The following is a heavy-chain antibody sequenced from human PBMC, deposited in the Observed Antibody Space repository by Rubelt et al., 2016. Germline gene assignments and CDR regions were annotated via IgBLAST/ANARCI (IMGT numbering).Heavy chain of an antibody. D-gene: IGHD3/OR15-3a*01. CDR3: AKGTGPRRGGTDY. Sequence: EVQLLESGGGLVQPGGSLRLSCAASGFTFSSYAMSWVRQAPGKGLEWVSAISGSGGSTYYADSVKGRLHVPRQKTKYARYRQRNRRGAEETAVYDCAKGTGPRRGGTDYWGQGTLVTVSS. CDR1: GFTFSSYA. J-gene: IGHJ4*02. V-gene: IGHV3-23*01. CDR2: ISGSGGST.